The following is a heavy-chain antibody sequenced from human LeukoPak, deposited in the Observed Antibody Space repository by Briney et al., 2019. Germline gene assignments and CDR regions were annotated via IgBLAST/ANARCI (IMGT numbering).Heavy chain of an antibody. D-gene: IGHD4-17*01. CDR2: ISSSSSYI. V-gene: IGHV3-21*01. J-gene: IGHJ6*03. CDR1: GFTFSSYS. Sequence: PGGSLRLSCAASGFTFSSYSMNWVRQAPGKGLEWVSSISSSSSYIYYADSVKGRFTISRDNAKNSLYLQMNSLRAEDTAVYYCARVPTVTTHYYYMDVWGKGTTVTVPS. CDR3: ARVPTVTTHYYYMDV.